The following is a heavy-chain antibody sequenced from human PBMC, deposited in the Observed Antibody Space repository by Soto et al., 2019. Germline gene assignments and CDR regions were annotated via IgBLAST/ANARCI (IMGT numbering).Heavy chain of an antibody. CDR3: AREPLGRGVTSPLDL. CDR1: RYIFTGYQ. Sequence: QVQLVQSGAEVKEPGASLKVSCEASRYIFTGYQIHWVRQAPGQGLEWVGWLNPNGGVTNYAQKFQDRGTMTRDTSTSTAYIELSSLRSDDTAVYYCAREPLGRGVTSPLDLWGQGTMGTVSS. V-gene: IGHV1-2*02. D-gene: IGHD3-10*01. CDR2: LNPNGGVT. J-gene: IGHJ3*01.